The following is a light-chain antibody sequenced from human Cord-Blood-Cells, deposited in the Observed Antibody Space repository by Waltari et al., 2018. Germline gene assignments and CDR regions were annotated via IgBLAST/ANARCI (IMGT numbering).Light chain of an antibody. V-gene: IGLV2-14*03. Sequence: QSALTQPASVSGSPGQSITISCTGTSSDVGGYNYVYWYQQHPGKAPKLMIYDVSNRPSGVSNRFSGSKSANTASLTISGLQAEDEADYYCSSYTSSSTLVFGGGTKLTVL. CDR1: SSDVGGYNY. CDR2: DVS. J-gene: IGLJ3*02. CDR3: SSYTSSSTLV.